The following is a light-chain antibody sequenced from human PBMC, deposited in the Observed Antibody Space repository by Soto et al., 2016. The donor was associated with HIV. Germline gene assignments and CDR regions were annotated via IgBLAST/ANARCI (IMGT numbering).Light chain of an antibody. Sequence: SYELTQPPSVSVAPGKTARVTCGGNNIGSKSVHWYQQKPGQAPVLVVYDDSDRPSGIPERFSGSNSGNTATLTISGAQVEDEADYYCYSAADNNLGVFGTGTKVTVL. J-gene: IGLJ1*01. CDR3: YSAADNNLGV. CDR1: NIGSKS. V-gene: IGLV3-21*03. CDR2: DDS.